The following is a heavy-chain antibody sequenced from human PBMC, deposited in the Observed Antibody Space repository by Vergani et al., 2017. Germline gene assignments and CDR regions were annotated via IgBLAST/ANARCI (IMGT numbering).Heavy chain of an antibody. CDR3: ARWGGGPGGIQTPHFDF. CDR1: GGSISGTNW. V-gene: IGHV4-4*03. J-gene: IGHJ4*02. CDR2: IYHSGST. D-gene: IGHD3-16*01. Sequence: QVQLQESGPGLVKPPGTLSLTCAVSGGSISGTNWWSWVRQSPGKGLEWIGEIYHSGSTNYNPSLKSRVTISVDKSKNQFSLKLSSVTAADTAVYYCARWGGGPGGIQTPHFDFWGQGALVTVSS.